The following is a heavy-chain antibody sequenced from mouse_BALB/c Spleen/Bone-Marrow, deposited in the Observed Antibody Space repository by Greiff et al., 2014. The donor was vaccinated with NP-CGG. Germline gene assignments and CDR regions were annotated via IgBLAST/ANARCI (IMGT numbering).Heavy chain of an antibody. V-gene: IGHV1-4*01. J-gene: IGHJ1*01. CDR1: GYTFTSYT. CDR2: INPSSGYT. D-gene: IGHD2-14*01. Sequence: VQLQQSGAELARPGASVKMSCKASGYTFTSYTMHWVKQRPGQGLEWIGYINPSSGYTNYNQKFKDKATLTADKSSSTAYMQLSSLTSEDSAVYYCARYRYDGYFDVWGAGTTVIVSS. CDR3: ARYRYDGYFDV.